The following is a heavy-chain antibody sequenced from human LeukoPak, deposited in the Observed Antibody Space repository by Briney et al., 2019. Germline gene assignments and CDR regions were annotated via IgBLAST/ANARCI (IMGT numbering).Heavy chain of an antibody. D-gene: IGHD4-23*01. V-gene: IGHV3-23*01. J-gene: IGHJ4*02. CDR3: AKRSGGNSGAYYFDY. CDR1: GFSFSGYA. CDR2: ISGSGGST. Sequence: GGSLRLSCATSGFSFSGYAMSWVRQAPGKGLEWVSAISGSGGSTYYADSVKGRFTISRDNSKNTLYLQMNSLRAEDAAVYYCAKRSGGNSGAYYFDYWGQGTLVTVSS.